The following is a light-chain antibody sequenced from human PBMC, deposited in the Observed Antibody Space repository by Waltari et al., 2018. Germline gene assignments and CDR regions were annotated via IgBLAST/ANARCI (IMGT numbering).Light chain of an antibody. CDR1: SSDVGSYNL. J-gene: IGLJ1*01. CDR3: CSFAGTTTYYV. V-gene: IGLV2-23*02. CDR2: EVN. Sequence: QSALTQPAYVSGSPGQSITISCTGTSSDVGSYNLVSWYQQRPVKAPKLMIYEVNKRPSGVSNRFSGSKSGNTASLAISGLRAEDEADYYCCSFAGTTTYYVFGTVTQVTVL.